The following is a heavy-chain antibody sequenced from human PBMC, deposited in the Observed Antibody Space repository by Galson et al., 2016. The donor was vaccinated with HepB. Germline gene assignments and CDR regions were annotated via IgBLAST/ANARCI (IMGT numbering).Heavy chain of an antibody. D-gene: IGHD6-6*01. Sequence: PALVKPTQTLTLTCTFSGFSLTTRGMRVSWIRQSPRKALEWLALIDWDDDKYYSSSLKTRLTISQATSKNQVVLTMTNMAPVDTATYYCARDRRQLAGNYYYDGLDFWGQGTTFTVSS. CDR3: ARDRRQLAGNYYYDGLDF. J-gene: IGHJ6*02. V-gene: IGHV2-70*01. CDR2: IDWDDDK. CDR1: GFSLTTRGMR.